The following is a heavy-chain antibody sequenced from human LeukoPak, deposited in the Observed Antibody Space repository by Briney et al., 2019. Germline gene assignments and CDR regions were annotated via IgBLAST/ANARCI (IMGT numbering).Heavy chain of an antibody. CDR3: ARAPSEIGGYYPEYFRH. V-gene: IGHV3-74*01. J-gene: IGHJ1*01. Sequence: GGSLRLSCAASGFTFRSYWMHWVRQAPGKGLVWVSRIKSDGSTRYADSVKGRFTISRDNAKNTVSLQMNSLRAEDTGVYYCARAPSEIGGYYPEYFRHWGQGTLVTVSP. D-gene: IGHD3-22*01. CDR1: GFTFRSYW. CDR2: IKSDGST.